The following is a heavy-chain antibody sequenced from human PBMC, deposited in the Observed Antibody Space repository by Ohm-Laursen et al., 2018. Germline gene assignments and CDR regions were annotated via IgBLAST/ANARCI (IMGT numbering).Heavy chain of an antibody. CDR2: ISSSSSYI. V-gene: IGHV3-21*04. CDR1: GFTFSAYS. J-gene: IGHJ4*02. D-gene: IGHD6-13*01. Sequence: SLRLSCSASGFTFSAYSMTWVRQAPGKALEWVSSISSSSSYIYYADSVKGRFTISRDNAKNSLYLQMNSLRAEDTAVYYCAKDYSSGDYFDYWGQGTLVTVSS. CDR3: AKDYSSGDYFDY.